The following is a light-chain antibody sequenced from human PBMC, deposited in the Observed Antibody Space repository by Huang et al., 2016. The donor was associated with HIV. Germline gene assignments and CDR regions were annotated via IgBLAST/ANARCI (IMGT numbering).Light chain of an antibody. CDR3: QQYNNWLLS. CDR2: GSS. CDR1: RIVSRN. Sequence: IVMTQSPATLSVSPGERVTVSCRANRIVSRNLAWYQQRPGQAPMLLISGSSTMAPGIPARFSGSGSGTDFSLTISSLQSEDFALYYCQQYNNWLLSFGGGTRVDI. J-gene: IGKJ4*01. V-gene: IGKV3-15*01.